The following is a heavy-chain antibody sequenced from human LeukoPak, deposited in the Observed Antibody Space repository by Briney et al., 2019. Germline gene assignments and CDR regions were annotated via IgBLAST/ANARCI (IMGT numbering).Heavy chain of an antibody. V-gene: IGHV3-74*01. CDR2: VKSDGSNP. D-gene: IGHD3-10*01. CDR1: RFSFSNYW. CDR3: ARDIVSGSGSLDY. J-gene: IGHJ4*02. Sequence: GGSLRLSCAASRFSFSNYWMHWVRQAPGKGPVWVSRVKSDGSNPSYADSVKGRFTTSRDNAENMLYLQMNTLGAEDTAVYYCARDIVSGSGSLDYWGQGTLVTVSS.